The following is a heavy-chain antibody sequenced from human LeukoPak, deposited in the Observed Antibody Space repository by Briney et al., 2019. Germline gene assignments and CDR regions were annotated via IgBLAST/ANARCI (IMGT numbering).Heavy chain of an antibody. CDR2: IDRDGSNT. CDR1: GFTFSSYW. V-gene: IGHV3-74*01. CDR3: ERCGPHSHCFDY. Sequence: PGGSLRLSCAASGFTFSSYWMHWVRQAPGKGLVWVSGIDRDGSNTNFADSVKGRFTISRDNAKNTLDLRMSSLRAEDTAVYYCERCGPHSHCFDYWGQGTLVTVSS. J-gene: IGHJ4*02. D-gene: IGHD4-11*01.